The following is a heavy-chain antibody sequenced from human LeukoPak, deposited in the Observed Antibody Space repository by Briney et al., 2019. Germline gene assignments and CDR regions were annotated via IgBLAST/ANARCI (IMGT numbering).Heavy chain of an antibody. CDR3: ARELNDIVATSGGHPDYYYYGMDV. CDR1: GYTFTSYG. CDR2: ISAYNGNT. J-gene: IGHJ6*02. Sequence: ASVKVSCKASGYTFTSYGISWVRQAPGQGLEWMGWISAYNGNTNYAQKLQGRVTMTTDTSTSTAYMELRSLRSDDTAVYYCARELNDIVATSGGHPDYYYYGMDVWGQGTTVTVSS. V-gene: IGHV1-18*01. D-gene: IGHD5-12*01.